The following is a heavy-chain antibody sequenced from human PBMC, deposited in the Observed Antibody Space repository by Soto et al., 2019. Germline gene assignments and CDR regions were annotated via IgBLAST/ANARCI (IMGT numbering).Heavy chain of an antibody. CDR3: ARRYGVYFDY. Sequence: SETLSLTCTVSGGSISSYYWSWIRQPPGKGLEWIGYIYHSGSTNYNPSLKSRVTISVDTSKNQFSLKLSSVTAADTAVYYCARRYGVYFDYWGQGTLVTVSS. CDR1: GGSISSYY. J-gene: IGHJ4*02. V-gene: IGHV4-59*08. CDR2: IYHSGST. D-gene: IGHD4-17*01.